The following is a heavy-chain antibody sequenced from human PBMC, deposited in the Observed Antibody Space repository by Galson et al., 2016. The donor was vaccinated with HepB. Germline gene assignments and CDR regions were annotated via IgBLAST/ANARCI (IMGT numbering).Heavy chain of an antibody. V-gene: IGHV1-3*01. CDR1: GYTFISYV. J-gene: IGHJ4*02. D-gene: IGHD2-2*03. Sequence: SVKVSCKASGYTFISYVIQWVRQAPGHRLEWMGWINAGNGNTKYSQKFQGRVIIARDTSASTAYMELSSLRPEDTAIYYCARSPTGFCSRTKCYGFNYLDRWGQGTPVTVSS. CDR2: INAGNGNT. CDR3: ARSPTGFCSRTKCYGFNYLDR.